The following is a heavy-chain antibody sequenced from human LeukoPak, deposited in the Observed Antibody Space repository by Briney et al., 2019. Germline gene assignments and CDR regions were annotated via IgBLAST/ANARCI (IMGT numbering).Heavy chain of an antibody. CDR2: ISGTSGTI. J-gene: IGHJ4*02. D-gene: IGHD3-16*01. V-gene: IGHV3-48*04. Sequence: GGSLRLSCATSGFTFSTYSMNWVRQAPGKGLEWISYISGTSGTIYSADSVKGRFTISRDNAKNSLYLQMNSLRAEDTAVYYCARASYDYVWGVYYFDYWGQGTLVTVSS. CDR3: ARASYDYVWGVYYFDY. CDR1: GFTFSTYS.